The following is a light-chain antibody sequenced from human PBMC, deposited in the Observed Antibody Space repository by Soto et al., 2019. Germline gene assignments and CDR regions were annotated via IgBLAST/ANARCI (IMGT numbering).Light chain of an antibody. V-gene: IGLV2-14*03. CDR2: DVS. Sequence: QSVLTQPASVSGSPGQSITISCTGTNSDVGGYNYVSWYQQHPGKAPKVMIYDVSDRPSGVSDRFSGSKSGNTASLTISGLQAEDEADYYCSSYTGGSTLVFGGGTKVTVL. J-gene: IGLJ2*01. CDR1: NSDVGGYNY. CDR3: SSYTGGSTLV.